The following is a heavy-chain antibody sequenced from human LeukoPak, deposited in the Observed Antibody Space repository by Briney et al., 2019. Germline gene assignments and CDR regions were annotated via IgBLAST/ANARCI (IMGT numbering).Heavy chain of an antibody. CDR3: ARDGAEYYYYMDV. Sequence: PGGSLRLSCAASGFTFSSYEMNWVRQAPGKGLEGVSYISSSGSTIYYADSVKGRFTISRDNAKNSLYLQMNSLRAEDTAVYYCARDGAEYYYYMDVWGKGTTVTVSS. CDR1: GFTFSSYE. CDR2: ISSSGSTI. J-gene: IGHJ6*03. V-gene: IGHV3-48*03.